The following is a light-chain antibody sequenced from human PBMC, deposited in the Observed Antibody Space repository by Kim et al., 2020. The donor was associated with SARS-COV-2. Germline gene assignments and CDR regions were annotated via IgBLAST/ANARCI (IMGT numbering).Light chain of an antibody. CDR1: SSDVGAYNF. CDR2: DVN. V-gene: IGLV2-14*03. CDR3: SSYTLTNTLV. J-gene: IGLJ3*02. Sequence: QSALTQPASVSGSPGQSITISCIGTSSDVGAYNFVYWYQQHTGKAPKVIIYDVNNRPSGVSNRFSGSKSGDTASLTISGLQPEDGAGYYCSSYTLTNTLVFGGGTQLTVL.